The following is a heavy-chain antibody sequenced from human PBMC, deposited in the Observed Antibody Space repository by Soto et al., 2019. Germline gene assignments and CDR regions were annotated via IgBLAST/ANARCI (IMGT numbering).Heavy chain of an antibody. V-gene: IGHV4-59*01. CDR1: GDSISTYY. CDR2: IYYTGNT. J-gene: IGHJ5*02. CDR3: ARYYYDSGGYYYGWFDP. Sequence: PSETLSLTCTVSGDSISTYYWSWIRQPPGKGLEWIAYIYYTGNTYYNPSLKSRVTISMDTSKNQFSLKLSSVTAADTAVYYCARYYYDSGGYYYGWFDPWGQGTLVTV. D-gene: IGHD3-22*01.